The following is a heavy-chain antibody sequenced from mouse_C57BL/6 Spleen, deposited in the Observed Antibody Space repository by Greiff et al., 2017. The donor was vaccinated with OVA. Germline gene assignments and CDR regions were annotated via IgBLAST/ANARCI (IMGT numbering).Heavy chain of an antibody. Sequence: VQLQQSGAELVKPGASVKLSCTASGFNIKDYYMHWVKQRTEQGLEWIGRIDPEDGETKYAPKFPGQATITADTSSNTAYLQLSSLTSEDTAVYYCARSDGSSPFYAMDYWGQGTSVTVSS. CDR2: IDPEDGET. V-gene: IGHV14-2*01. CDR3: ARSDGSSPFYAMDY. J-gene: IGHJ4*01. D-gene: IGHD1-1*01. CDR1: GFNIKDYY.